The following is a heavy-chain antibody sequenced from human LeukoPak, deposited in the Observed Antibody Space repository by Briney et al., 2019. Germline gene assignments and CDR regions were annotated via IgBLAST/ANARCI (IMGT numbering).Heavy chain of an antibody. J-gene: IGHJ4*02. CDR3: ARFPIVGATTYLDY. CDR1: GGTFSSYA. V-gene: IGHV1-69*13. D-gene: IGHD1-26*01. Sequence: SVKASCKASGGTFSSYAISWVRQAPGQGLEWMGGIIPIFGTANYAQKFQGRVTITADESTSTAYMELSSLRSEDTAVYYCARFPIVGATTYLDYWGQGTLVTVSS. CDR2: IIPIFGTA.